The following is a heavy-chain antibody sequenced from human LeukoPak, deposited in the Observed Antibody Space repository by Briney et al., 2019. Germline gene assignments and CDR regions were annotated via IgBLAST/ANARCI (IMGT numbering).Heavy chain of an antibody. Sequence: PSETLSLTCTVSGGSISSYYWSWIRQPPGKGLEWTGYIYYSGSTSYSPSLKSRVTISVDTSKNQFSLKLSSVTAADTAVYYCASIMRYCSGATCYPYYFDYWGQGTLVTVSS. CDR3: ASIMRYCSGATCYPYYFDY. J-gene: IGHJ4*02. CDR1: GGSISSYY. D-gene: IGHD2-15*01. CDR2: IYYSGST. V-gene: IGHV4-59*12.